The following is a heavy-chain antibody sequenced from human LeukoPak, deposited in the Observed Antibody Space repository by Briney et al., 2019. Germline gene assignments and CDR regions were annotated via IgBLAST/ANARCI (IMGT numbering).Heavy chain of an antibody. V-gene: IGHV3-21*01. J-gene: IGHJ3*02. Sequence: PGGSLRLSCAASGFTFSDYAMNWVRQAPGKGLEWVSSISSSSNYIHYADSVRGRFTISRDNAKNSLYLQMNSLRAEDTAVYYCARGKSAFDIWGQGTMVTVSS. CDR2: ISSSSNYI. CDR3: ARGKSAFDI. CDR1: GFTFSDYA.